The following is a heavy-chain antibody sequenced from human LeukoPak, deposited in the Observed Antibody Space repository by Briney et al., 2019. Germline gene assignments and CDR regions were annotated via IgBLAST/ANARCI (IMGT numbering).Heavy chain of an antibody. Sequence: SETLSLTCTVSGGSISSYYWSWIRQPLGKGLEWIGYIYYSGSSNYNPSLKSRVTISVDTPKKQFSLQLSSVTAADTAVYYCARMNLYKNLWSRNPKPAYYFDYWGQGTLVTVSS. V-gene: IGHV4-59*01. J-gene: IGHJ4*02. CDR3: ARMNLYKNLWSRNPKPAYYFDY. CDR2: IYYSGSS. CDR1: GGSISSYY. D-gene: IGHD2-21*01.